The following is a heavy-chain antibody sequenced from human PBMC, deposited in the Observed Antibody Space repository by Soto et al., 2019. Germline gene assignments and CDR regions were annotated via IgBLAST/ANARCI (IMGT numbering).Heavy chain of an antibody. CDR1: GYTFTSYA. J-gene: IGHJ4*02. CDR2: INAGNGNT. D-gene: IGHD3-10*01. Sequence: QVQLVQSGAEVKKPGASVKVSCKASGYTFTSYAMHWVRQAPGQRLEWMGWINAGNGNTKYSQKFQGRVTITRDTSESTAYMELSSLRSEDTAVYYCARSPLYYYGSGSTSGYFDYWGQGTLVTVSS. CDR3: ARSPLYYYGSGSTSGYFDY. V-gene: IGHV1-3*01.